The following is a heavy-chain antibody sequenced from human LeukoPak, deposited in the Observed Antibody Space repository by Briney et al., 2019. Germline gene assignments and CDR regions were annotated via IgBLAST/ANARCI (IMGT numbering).Heavy chain of an antibody. CDR2: IYSGGST. V-gene: IGHV3-53*05. CDR3: AKEIWPTVTTPGHTYFDY. CDR1: GFTVSSNY. Sequence: GGSLRLSCAASGFTVSSNYMSWVRQAPGKGLEWVSVIYSGGSTYYADSVKGRFTISRDNSKNTLYLQMNSLRADDTALYYCAKEIWPTVTTPGHTYFDYWGQGTLVTVSS. J-gene: IGHJ4*02. D-gene: IGHD4-17*01.